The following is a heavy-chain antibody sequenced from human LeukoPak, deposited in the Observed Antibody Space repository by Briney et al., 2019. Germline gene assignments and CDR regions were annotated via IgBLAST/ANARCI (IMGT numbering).Heavy chain of an antibody. Sequence: ASVKVSCKVSGYTLTELSMHWVRQAPGKGLEWMGGFDPEDGETIYAQKFQGRVTMTEDTSTDTAYMELSSLRSDDLAVYYCTTEIVRTTNFDYWGQGTLVTVSS. V-gene: IGHV1-24*01. CDR3: TTEIVRTTNFDY. D-gene: IGHD1-26*01. CDR2: FDPEDGET. CDR1: GYTLTELS. J-gene: IGHJ4*02.